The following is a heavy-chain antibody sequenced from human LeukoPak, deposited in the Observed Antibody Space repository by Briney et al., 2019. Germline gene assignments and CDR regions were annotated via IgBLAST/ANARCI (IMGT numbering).Heavy chain of an antibody. CDR3: ARGTPYDSSGYFRPYYYYMDV. J-gene: IGHJ6*03. CDR1: GYTFTSYG. D-gene: IGHD3-22*01. CDR2: ISAYNGNT. V-gene: IGHV1-18*01. Sequence: GASVKVSCKASGYTFTSYGISWVRQAPGQGLEWMGWISAYNGNTNYAQKLQGRVTMTTDTSTSTAYMELSSLRSEDTAVYYCARGTPYDSSGYFRPYYYYMDVWGKGTTVTISS.